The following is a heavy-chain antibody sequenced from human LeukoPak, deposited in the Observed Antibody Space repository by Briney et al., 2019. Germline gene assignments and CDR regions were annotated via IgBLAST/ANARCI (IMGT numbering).Heavy chain of an antibody. D-gene: IGHD3-3*01. Sequence: GRSLRLSYAASGFIFSSYAISWVRQAPGKGLEWVSGIRTSGDTFYADSVKGRFTISRDISKNTVYLQMNSLRAEDSAVYYCATLSYDVWTGINWFDPWGQGTLVTVSS. CDR2: IRTSGDT. V-gene: IGHV3-23*01. J-gene: IGHJ5*02. CDR3: ATLSYDVWTGINWFDP. CDR1: GFIFSSYA.